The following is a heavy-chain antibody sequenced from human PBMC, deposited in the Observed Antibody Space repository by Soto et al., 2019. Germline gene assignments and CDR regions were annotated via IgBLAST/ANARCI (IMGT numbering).Heavy chain of an antibody. CDR3: ARHGASYYYDSSGSGYYYYYYGMDV. J-gene: IGHJ6*02. CDR1: GYSFTSYW. CDR2: IYPGDSDT. V-gene: IGHV5-51*01. Sequence: PGESLKISCKGSGYSFTSYWIGWVRQMPGKGLEWMGIIYPGDSDTRYSPSFQGQVTISADKSISTAYLQWSSLKASDTAMYYCARHGASYYYDSSGSGYYYYYYGMDVWGQGTTVTVLL. D-gene: IGHD3-22*01.